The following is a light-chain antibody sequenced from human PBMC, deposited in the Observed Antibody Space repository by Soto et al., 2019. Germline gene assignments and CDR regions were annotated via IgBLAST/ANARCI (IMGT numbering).Light chain of an antibody. J-gene: IGKJ1*01. Sequence: IQMTQSPSSLSGSVGSRVSITCRESHSISSYLNWYQQEPGKAPKLLIYAASSLQSGVPSRFSGGGSGTEFTLTITSLQSEDFAVYYCHQYNGWPRTFGQGTKVDI. CDR3: HQYNGWPRT. CDR2: AAS. V-gene: IGKV1-39*01. CDR1: HSISSY.